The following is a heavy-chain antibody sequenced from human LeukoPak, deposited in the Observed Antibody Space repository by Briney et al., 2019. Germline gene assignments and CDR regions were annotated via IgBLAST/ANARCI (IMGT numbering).Heavy chain of an antibody. J-gene: IGHJ4*02. V-gene: IGHV1-69*04. Sequence: ASVKVSFKASGGTFSSYAISWVRQAPGQGLEWMGRIIPILGIANYAQKFQGRVTITADKSTSTAYMELSSLRSEDTAVYYCASLTTVARPYYFDYWGQGTLVTVSS. CDR3: ASLTTVARPYYFDY. CDR1: GGTFSSYA. D-gene: IGHD4-17*01. CDR2: IIPILGIA.